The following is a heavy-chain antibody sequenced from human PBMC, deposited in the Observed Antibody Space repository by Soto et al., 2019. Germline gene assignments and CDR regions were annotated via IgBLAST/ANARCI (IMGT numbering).Heavy chain of an antibody. Sequence: KTSETLSLTCTVSGGSISSSSYYWGWIRQPPGKGLEWIGSIYYSGSTYYNPSLKSRVTISVDTSKNQFSLKLSSVTAADTAVYYCARGFVPRLWFDPWGQGTLVTVSS. J-gene: IGHJ5*02. D-gene: IGHD2-8*01. V-gene: IGHV4-39*01. CDR2: IYYSGST. CDR3: ARGFVPRLWFDP. CDR1: GGSISSSSYY.